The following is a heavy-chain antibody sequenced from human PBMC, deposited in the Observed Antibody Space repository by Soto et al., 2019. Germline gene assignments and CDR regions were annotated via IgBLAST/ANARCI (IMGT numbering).Heavy chain of an antibody. D-gene: IGHD6-13*01. Sequence: SETLSRTGTFSGGSISSYYWSWIRQPPGKGLEWIGYIYYSGSTKYNPSLKSRVTISVDTSKNQFSLKLSSVTAADSAVYYCARERGYSTSCYYYYYGMDVWGQGTKVTVSS. CDR3: ARERGYSTSCYYYYYGMDV. V-gene: IGHV4-59*01. CDR2: IYYSGST. CDR1: GGSISSYY. J-gene: IGHJ6*02.